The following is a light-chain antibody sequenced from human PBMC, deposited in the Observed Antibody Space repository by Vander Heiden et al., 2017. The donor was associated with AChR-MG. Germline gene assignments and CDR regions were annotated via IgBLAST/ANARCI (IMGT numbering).Light chain of an antibody. V-gene: IGLV1-44*01. Sequence: FAIAGSGSGCSIGINTVSWNQQLPGTAPKLLIYSNTQRPSELPDRVTRSKSVTSASLAISGLQSEDETDYYCAAGDESLKGRVVFGGWTKLTVL. CDR2: SNT. CDR1: GCSIGINT. CDR3: AAGDESLKGRVV. J-gene: IGLJ2*01.